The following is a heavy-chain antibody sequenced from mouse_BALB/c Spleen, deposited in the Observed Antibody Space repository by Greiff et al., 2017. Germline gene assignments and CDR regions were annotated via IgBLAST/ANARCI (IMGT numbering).Heavy chain of an antibody. J-gene: IGHJ3*01. CDR3: ARSGLGPWFAY. CDR2: INPSSGYT. CDR1: GYTFTSYT. Sequence: QVQLQQSAAELARPGASVKMSCKASGYTFTSYTMHWVKQRPGQGLEWIGYINPSSGYTEYNQKFKDKTTLTADKSSSTAYMQLSSLTSEDSAVYYCARSGLGPWFAYWGQGTLVTVSA. V-gene: IGHV1-4*02. D-gene: IGHD3-3*01.